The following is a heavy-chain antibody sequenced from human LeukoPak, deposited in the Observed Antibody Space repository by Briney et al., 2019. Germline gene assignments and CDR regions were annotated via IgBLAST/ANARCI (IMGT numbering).Heavy chain of an antibody. D-gene: IGHD1-1*01. J-gene: IGHJ3*01. Sequence: GGSLRLSCAASGFAVSNKFMYWVRQASGKGLEWVSVIRVGDVTHYADSVKGRFTTSRDSSKNTVYLQMESLRVEDTAVYYCAREDNGRATDDGFDVWGHGTVVTVSS. CDR2: IRVGDVT. V-gene: IGHV3-53*01. CDR3: AREDNGRATDDGFDV. CDR1: GFAVSNKF.